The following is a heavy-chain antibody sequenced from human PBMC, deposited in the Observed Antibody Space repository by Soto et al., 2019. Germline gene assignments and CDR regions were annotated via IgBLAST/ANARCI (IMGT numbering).Heavy chain of an antibody. CDR3: AKSLWVGATTEGIDY. CDR1: GFTFSSYW. J-gene: IGHJ4*02. V-gene: IGHV3-7*03. D-gene: IGHD1-26*01. Sequence: VQLVESGGGLVQPGGSLRLSCETSGFTFSSYWMSWVRQAPGKGLEWVANIKQDGSETYYLESVKGRFTISRDNTKKSVFLQMNNMRAEDTAVYYCAKSLWVGATTEGIDYWGQGTLVTVSS. CDR2: IKQDGSET.